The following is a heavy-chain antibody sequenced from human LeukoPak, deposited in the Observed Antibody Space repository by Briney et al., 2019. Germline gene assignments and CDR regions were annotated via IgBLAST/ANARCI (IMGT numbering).Heavy chain of an antibody. Sequence: GGSLRLSCAASGFTFSSYAMHWVRQAPGKGLEWVAVISYDGSNKYYADSVKGRFTISRDNSKNTLYLQMNSLRAEDTAVYYCARVAAYYGSGSYSSYFDYWGQGTLVTVSS. CDR1: GFTFSSYA. CDR3: ARVAAYYGSGSYSSYFDY. CDR2: ISYDGSNK. D-gene: IGHD3-10*01. V-gene: IGHV3-30*04. J-gene: IGHJ4*02.